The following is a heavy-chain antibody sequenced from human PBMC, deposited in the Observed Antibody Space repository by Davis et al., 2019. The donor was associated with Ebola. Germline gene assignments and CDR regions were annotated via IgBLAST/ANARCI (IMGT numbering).Heavy chain of an antibody. J-gene: IGHJ3*02. CDR2: INSEGSST. V-gene: IGHV3-74*01. D-gene: IGHD3-10*01. CDR3: AKDIHYGSGPIGHDAFDI. Sequence: PGGSLRLSCAASGFIFSSYCMHWVRQAPGKGLVWVSRINSEGSSTSYADSVKGRFTISRDNSKNTLYLQMNSLRAEDTAVDYCAKDIHYGSGPIGHDAFDIWGQGTMVTVSS. CDR1: GFIFSSYC.